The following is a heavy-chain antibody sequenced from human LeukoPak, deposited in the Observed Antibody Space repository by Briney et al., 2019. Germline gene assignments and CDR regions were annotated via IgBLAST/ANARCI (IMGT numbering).Heavy chain of an antibody. CDR3: TAYVLSGYHDPTPLFDN. CDR1: GHSLTELC. CDR2: FDPEDGET. J-gene: IGHJ4*02. D-gene: IGHD3-9*01. V-gene: IGHV1-24*01. Sequence: ASVKVSCKVSGHSLTELCMHWVRQTPGKGLEWMGGFDPEDGETIYAQKFQGRVTMTEDTSTDTAYMELRSLRSEDTAVYFCTAYVLSGYHDPTPLFDNWGQGTLVTVSS.